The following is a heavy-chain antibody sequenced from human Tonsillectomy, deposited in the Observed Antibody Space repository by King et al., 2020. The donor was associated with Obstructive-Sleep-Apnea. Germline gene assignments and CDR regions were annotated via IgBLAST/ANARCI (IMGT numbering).Heavy chain of an antibody. Sequence: VQLVESGGGVVQPGRSLRLSCAASGFTFSSYAMHWVRQAPGKGLEWVAVISYDGSNKYYADSVKGRFTISRDNSKNTLYLQMNSLRAEDTAVYYCARDPANDGSGSYWVQYYFDYWGQGTLVTVSS. CDR2: ISYDGSNK. V-gene: IGHV3-30*04. CDR3: ARDPANDGSGSYWVQYYFDY. CDR1: GFTFSSYA. D-gene: IGHD3-10*01. J-gene: IGHJ4*02.